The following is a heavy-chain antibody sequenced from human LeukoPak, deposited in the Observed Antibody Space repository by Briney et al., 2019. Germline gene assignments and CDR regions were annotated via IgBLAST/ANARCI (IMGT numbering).Heavy chain of an antibody. Sequence: PGGSLRLSCAVSGFTLSLYGMNWVRQAPGKGLEWTSHISASSSGIFYADSVKGRFITSRDNTRSSLYLQMNSLRAEDTAVYYCVRDPSSVRLPFGSWGQGTPVTVSS. D-gene: IGHD6-6*01. J-gene: IGHJ4*02. V-gene: IGHV3-48*01. CDR3: VRDPSSVRLPFGS. CDR1: GFTLSLYG. CDR2: ISASSSGI.